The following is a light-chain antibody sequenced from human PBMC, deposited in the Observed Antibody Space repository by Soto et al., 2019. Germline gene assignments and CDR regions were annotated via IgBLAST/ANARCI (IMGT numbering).Light chain of an antibody. Sequence: DIVMTQSPDSLAVSLGERATINCKSSQSVLYTSTKTSYLAWYQQKPGQPPKLLISWASTRKSGVPDRFSHIVSGTDFPLTLRSLQAEDVAFYYCQQYYTIPLTFGGGTKVEIK. CDR3: QQYYTIPLT. CDR1: QSVLYTSTKTSY. J-gene: IGKJ4*01. V-gene: IGKV4-1*01. CDR2: WAS.